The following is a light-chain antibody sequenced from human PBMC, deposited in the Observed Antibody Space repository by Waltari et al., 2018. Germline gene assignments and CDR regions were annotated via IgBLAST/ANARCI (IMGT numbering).Light chain of an antibody. V-gene: IGLV4-69*01. Sequence: QLVLTQSPSASASLGPSVKPTCTLRSGHTTTVIAWNQKRPEKGPRYLMKVNSDGSHNKGDEIPDRFSGSSSGAERYLTISSLQSEDEADYYCQTGGHGTWVFGGGTKLTVL. CDR1: SGHTTTV. CDR3: QTGGHGTWV. CDR2: VNSDGSH. J-gene: IGLJ3*02.